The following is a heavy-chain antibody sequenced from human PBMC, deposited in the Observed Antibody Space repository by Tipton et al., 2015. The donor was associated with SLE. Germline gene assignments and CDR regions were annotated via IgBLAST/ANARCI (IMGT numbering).Heavy chain of an antibody. CDR2: INSDGSST. Sequence: SLRLSCAASGFSFSDYWMHWVRQTPGKGLVWVSRINSDGSSTVYADSVKGRFTISRDNSKSTVFLQMNSLRSEDTAVYYCARELLWFRGYGMDVWGQGTTVTVSS. J-gene: IGHJ6*02. D-gene: IGHD3-10*01. CDR1: GFSFSDYW. CDR3: ARELLWFRGYGMDV. V-gene: IGHV3-74*01.